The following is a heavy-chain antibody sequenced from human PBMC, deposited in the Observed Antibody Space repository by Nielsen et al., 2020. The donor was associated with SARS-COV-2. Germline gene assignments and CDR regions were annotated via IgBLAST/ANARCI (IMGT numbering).Heavy chain of an antibody. Sequence: ASVKVSCKASGYTFTGYYMHWVRQAPGQGLEWMGRINPNSGGTNYAQKFQGRVTMTRDTSISTAYMELSRLRSDDTAVYYCARADYDSSGYNRYYFDYWGQGTLVTVSS. CDR3: ARADYDSSGYNRYYFDY. D-gene: IGHD3-22*01. V-gene: IGHV1-2*06. CDR1: GYTFTGYY. CDR2: INPNSGGT. J-gene: IGHJ4*02.